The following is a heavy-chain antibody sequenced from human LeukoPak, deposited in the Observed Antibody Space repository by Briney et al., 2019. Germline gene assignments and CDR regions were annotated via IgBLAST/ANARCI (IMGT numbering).Heavy chain of an antibody. J-gene: IGHJ1*01. D-gene: IGHD3-22*01. V-gene: IGHV4-59*08. CDR1: GDSINNNY. Sequence: SETLSLTCTVSGDSINNNYWSWIRQPPGKGLEWIGYIYYSGSTNYNPSLKSRVTISVDTSKNQFSLKLSSVTAADTAVYYCARGVSYYDSSGYYHEYFQHWGQGTLVTVSS. CDR3: ARGVSYYDSSGYYHEYFQH. CDR2: IYYSGST.